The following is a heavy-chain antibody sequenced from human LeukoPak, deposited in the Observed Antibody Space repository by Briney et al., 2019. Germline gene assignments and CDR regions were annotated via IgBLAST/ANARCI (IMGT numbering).Heavy chain of an antibody. CDR1: GFSLSTSGVG. Sequence: SGPTLVNPTKTLTLTCTFSGFSLSTSGVGVGWIRQPPGKALEWLALIYWNDDKRYSPSLKSRLNITKDNSKHQVVLTMTNMDPVDTATYYCAHSPHDYSNYGLAGWYPFDYWGQGTLVTVSS. CDR3: AHSPHDYSNYGLAGWYPFDY. V-gene: IGHV2-5*01. CDR2: IYWNDDK. D-gene: IGHD4-11*01. J-gene: IGHJ4*02.